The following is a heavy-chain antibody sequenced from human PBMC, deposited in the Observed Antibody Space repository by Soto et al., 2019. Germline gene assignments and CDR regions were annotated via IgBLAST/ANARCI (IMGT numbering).Heavy chain of an antibody. CDR2: IFPSGTT. CDR3: ARGREFDY. J-gene: IGHJ4*02. V-gene: IGHV4-30-2*01. CDR1: GGSLSGATYS. Sequence: GPGPRPPSETLSLTCGVSGGSLSGATYSWNWIRQPPGKGLEWIGYIFPSGTTYYNPSLKSRVTISIDVSKNQFSLSLRSLTAADTAVYYCARGREFDYWSQGTLVTVSS.